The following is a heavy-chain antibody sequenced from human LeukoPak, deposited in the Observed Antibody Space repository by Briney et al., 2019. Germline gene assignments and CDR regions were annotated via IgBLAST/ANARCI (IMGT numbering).Heavy chain of an antibody. Sequence: SETLSLTCTVSGYSINSGYYWSWIRQPPGKRLEWIGSIYYSGSTNYNPSLKSRVTISVHTSKNQFSLNLSSVTAADTAVYYCAGGIAVAGIYDYWGQGTLVTVSS. V-gene: IGHV4-38-2*02. CDR1: GYSINSGYY. D-gene: IGHD6-19*01. J-gene: IGHJ4*02. CDR3: AGGIAVAGIYDY. CDR2: IYYSGST.